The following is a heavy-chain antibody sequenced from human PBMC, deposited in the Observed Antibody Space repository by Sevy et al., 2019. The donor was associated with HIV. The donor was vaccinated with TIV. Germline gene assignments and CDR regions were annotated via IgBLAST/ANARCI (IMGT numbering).Heavy chain of an antibody. Sequence: GGSLRLSCAASGFTFSSYSMNRVRQAPGKGLEWVSSISSSSSYIYYADSVKGRFTISRDNAKNSPYLQMNSLRAEDTAVYYCATTAMVRWEGVRFDPWGQGTLVTVSS. CDR2: ISSSSSYI. CDR1: GFTFSSYS. CDR3: ATTAMVRWEGVRFDP. J-gene: IGHJ5*02. D-gene: IGHD5-18*01. V-gene: IGHV3-21*01.